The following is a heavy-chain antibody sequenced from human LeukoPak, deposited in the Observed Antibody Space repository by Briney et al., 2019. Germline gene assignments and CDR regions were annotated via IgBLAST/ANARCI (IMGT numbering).Heavy chain of an antibody. CDR1: EFSVGSNY. CDR2: IYSGGST. J-gene: IGHJ4*02. D-gene: IGHD2-15*01. Sequence: QSGGSLRLSCAASEFSVGSNYMTWVRQAPGKGLEWVSLIYSGGSTYYADSVKGRFTISRDNSKNTLYLQMNSLRAEDTAVYYCAKDRRDCSGGSCYTGFDYWGQGTLVTVSS. V-gene: IGHV3-66*01. CDR3: AKDRRDCSGGSCYTGFDY.